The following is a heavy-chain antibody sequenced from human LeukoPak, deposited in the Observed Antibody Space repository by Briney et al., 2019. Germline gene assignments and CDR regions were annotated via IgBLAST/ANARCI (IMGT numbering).Heavy chain of an antibody. D-gene: IGHD6-13*01. J-gene: IGHJ4*02. CDR2: IIPIFGTA. CDR1: GGTFSSYA. CDR3: ARDPGAAAGRGTGFDY. V-gene: IGHV1-69*01. Sequence: GASVKVSCKASGGTFSSYAISWVRQAPGQGLEWMGGIIPIFGTANYAQKFQGRVTITADEPTSTAYMELSSLRSEDTAVYYCARDPGAAAGRGTGFDYWGQGTLVTVSS.